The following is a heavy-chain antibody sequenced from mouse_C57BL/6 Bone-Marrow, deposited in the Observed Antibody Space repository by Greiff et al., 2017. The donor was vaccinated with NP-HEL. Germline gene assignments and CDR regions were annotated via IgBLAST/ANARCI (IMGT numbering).Heavy chain of an antibody. J-gene: IGHJ2*01. Sequence: QVQLQQSGAELARPGASVKLSCKASGYTFTSYGISWVKQRTGQGLEWIGEIYPRSGNTYYNEKFKGKATLTADKSSSTAYMELRSLTSEDSAVYFCARYPYGSSYVGYWGQGTTLTVSS. V-gene: IGHV1-81*01. CDR2: IYPRSGNT. CDR3: ARYPYGSSYVGY. CDR1: GYTFTSYG. D-gene: IGHD1-1*01.